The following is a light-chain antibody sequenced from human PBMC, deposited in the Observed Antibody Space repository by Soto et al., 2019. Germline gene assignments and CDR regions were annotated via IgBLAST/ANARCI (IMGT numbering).Light chain of an antibody. CDR3: CSYATPRL. J-gene: IGLJ2*01. V-gene: IGLV2-23*02. Sequence: QSVLTQPASVSGSPGQSITISCTGTSSDVGSYNLVSWYQQHPGKAPKLIIYEVSERPSGVSHRFSGSKTGNTASLTISVLQAEDEADYYCCSYATPRLFGGGTKLTVL. CDR2: EVS. CDR1: SSDVGSYNL.